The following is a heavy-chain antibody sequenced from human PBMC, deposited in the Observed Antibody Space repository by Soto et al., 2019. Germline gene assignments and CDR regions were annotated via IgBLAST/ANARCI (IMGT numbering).Heavy chain of an antibody. CDR1: GYTFTSYD. J-gene: IGHJ6*03. Sequence: QVQLVQSGAEVKKPGASVKVSCKASGYTFTSYDINWVRQATGQGLEWMGWMNPNSGNTGYAQKFQGRVTMTRNTSISTAYMELSSLRSQYPAVYYRAWVGPCSGGSCYPDYYYYYMDVWGKGTTVTVSS. CDR3: AWVGPCSGGSCYPDYYYYYMDV. V-gene: IGHV1-8*01. CDR2: MNPNSGNT. D-gene: IGHD2-15*01.